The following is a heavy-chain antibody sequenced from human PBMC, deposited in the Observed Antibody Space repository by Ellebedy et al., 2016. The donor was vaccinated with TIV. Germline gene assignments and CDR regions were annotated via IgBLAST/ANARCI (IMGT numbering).Heavy chain of an antibody. CDR2: INPNSGGT. V-gene: IGHV1-2*02. CDR1: GYTFTDYY. J-gene: IGHJ6*02. Sequence: AASVKVSCKASGYTFTDYYMHWVRQAPGQGLEWMGWINPNSGGTSSAQKFQGRVTITRDTSISTAYMDLSRLTSDDTAVYYCAREGFYYDSSGFSGGMDVWGQGTTVTVSS. D-gene: IGHD3-22*01. CDR3: AREGFYYDSSGFSGGMDV.